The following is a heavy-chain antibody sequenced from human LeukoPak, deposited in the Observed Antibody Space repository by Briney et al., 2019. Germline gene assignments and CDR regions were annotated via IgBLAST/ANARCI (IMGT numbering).Heavy chain of an antibody. V-gene: IGHV1-18*01. CDR1: GYTFTSYG. CDR2: ISAYNGNT. J-gene: IGHJ4*02. Sequence: ASVKVSCKASGYTFTSYGISWVRQAPGQGLEWMGWISAYNGNTNYAQKLQGRVTMTTDTSTSTAYMELRSLRSDDTAVYYCARIGYYDSSGYHFNYWGQGTLVTVSS. CDR3: ARIGYYDSSGYHFNY. D-gene: IGHD3-22*01.